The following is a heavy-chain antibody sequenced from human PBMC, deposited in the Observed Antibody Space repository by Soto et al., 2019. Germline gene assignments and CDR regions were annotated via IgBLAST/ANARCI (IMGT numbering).Heavy chain of an antibody. D-gene: IGHD6-19*01. V-gene: IGHV3-21*04. CDR3: ARLMSSGWYAPYYYYYGMDV. CDR2: ISSSSSYI. CDR1: GFTFSSYS. Sequence: PGGSLRLSCAASGFTFSSYSMNWVRQAPGKGLEWVSSISSSSSYIYYADSVKGRFTISRDNAKNSLYLQMNSLRAEDTAVYYCARLMSSGWYAPYYYYYGMDVWGQGTTVIVSS. J-gene: IGHJ6*02.